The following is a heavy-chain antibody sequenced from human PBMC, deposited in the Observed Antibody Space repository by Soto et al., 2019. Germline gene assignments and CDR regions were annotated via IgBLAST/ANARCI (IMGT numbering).Heavy chain of an antibody. Sequence: SETLSLTCTVSGGSISSYYWSWIRQPPGKGLEWIGYISYSGSTNYNPSLKSRVTISIDASKNQFSLELSSVTAADTAVYYCARGSGQFDFWGQGTLVTVSS. D-gene: IGHD6-19*01. J-gene: IGHJ4*02. CDR1: GGSISSYY. CDR3: ARGSGQFDF. V-gene: IGHV4-59*01. CDR2: ISYSGST.